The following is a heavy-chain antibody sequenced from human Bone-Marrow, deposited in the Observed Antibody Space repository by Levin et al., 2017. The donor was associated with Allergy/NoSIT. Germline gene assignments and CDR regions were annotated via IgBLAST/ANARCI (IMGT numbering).Heavy chain of an antibody. J-gene: IGHJ4*02. V-gene: IGHV1-2*02. CDR2: INPNSGGP. CDR1: GYTFTGYY. Sequence: ASVKVSCKASGYTFTGYYLHWVRQAPGQGPEWMGWINPNSGGPNYAQKFQGRVTMTRDTSISTAYMELSRLRSDDTAVYYSARLSHYNDSCWGPGTLVTVSS. D-gene: IGHD3-22*01. CDR3: ARLSHYNDSC.